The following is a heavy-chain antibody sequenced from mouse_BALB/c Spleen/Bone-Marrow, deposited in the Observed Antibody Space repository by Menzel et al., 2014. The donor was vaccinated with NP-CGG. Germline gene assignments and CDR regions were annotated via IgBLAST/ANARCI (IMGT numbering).Heavy chain of an antibody. Sequence: EVKLMESGGGLVKPGGPLKLSCAASGFSFSYYAMSWVRQTPEKRLEWVASISSGAITYYPDNVKGRFTISRDNARNILYLLMSSLRSEDTAMYYCVRGDDDYDFDYWGQGTTLTVSS. CDR1: GFSFSYYA. V-gene: IGHV5-6-5*01. CDR3: VRGDDDYDFDY. CDR2: ISSGAIT. J-gene: IGHJ2*01. D-gene: IGHD2-4*01.